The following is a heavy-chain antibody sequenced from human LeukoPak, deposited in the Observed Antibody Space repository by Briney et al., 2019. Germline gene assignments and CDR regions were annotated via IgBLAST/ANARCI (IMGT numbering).Heavy chain of an antibody. D-gene: IGHD3-22*01. J-gene: IGHJ1*01. CDR1: GGSFSGYY. V-gene: IGHV4-34*01. CDR3: ARGPAYYYDSSGYSFFFQH. CDR2: INHSGST. Sequence: SETLSLTCAVYGGSFSGYYWSWIRQPPGKGLEWIGEINHSGSTNYNPSLKSRVTISVDTSKNQFSLKLSSVTAADTAVYYCARGPAYYYDSSGYSFFFQHWGQGTLVTVSS.